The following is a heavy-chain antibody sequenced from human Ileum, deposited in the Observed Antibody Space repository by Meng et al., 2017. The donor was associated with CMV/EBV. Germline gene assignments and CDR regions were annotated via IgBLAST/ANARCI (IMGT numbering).Heavy chain of an antibody. CDR2: TSYDGRKN. Sequence: GESLKISCEASRMAFSNYAMHWVRQAPGKGLAWVAVTSYDGRKNYYADSVNGRFTISRDNAKNTLYVQMNSLRVEDTAVYYCARGAAEVGTGTRGAFDIWGQGTLVTVSS. V-gene: IGHV3-30-3*01. CDR3: ARGAAEVGTGTRGAFDI. CDR1: RMAFSNYA. D-gene: IGHD2-15*01. J-gene: IGHJ3*02.